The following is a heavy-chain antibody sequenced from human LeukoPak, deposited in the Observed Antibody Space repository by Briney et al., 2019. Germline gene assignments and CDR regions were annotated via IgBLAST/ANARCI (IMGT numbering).Heavy chain of an antibody. J-gene: IGHJ4*02. Sequence: GGSLRLSCAASGFTVSSNYMSWVRQAPGKGLEWVGVIYSGGSTYYADSVKGRFTISRDNSKNTLYLQMNSLRAEDTAVYYCARGYRSITARGLIDYWGQGTLVTVSS. CDR1: GFTVSSNY. CDR2: IYSGGST. D-gene: IGHD6-6*01. CDR3: ARGYRSITARGLIDY. V-gene: IGHV3-53*01.